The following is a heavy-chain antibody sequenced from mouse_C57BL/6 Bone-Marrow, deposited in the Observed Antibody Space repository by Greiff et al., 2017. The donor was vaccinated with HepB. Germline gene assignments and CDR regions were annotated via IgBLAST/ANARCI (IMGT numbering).Heavy chain of an antibody. V-gene: IGHV1-59*01. J-gene: IGHJ1*03. Sequence: QVQLQQSGAELVRPGTSVKLSCKASGYTFTSYWMHWVKQRPGQGLEWIGVIDPSDSYTNYNQKFKGKATLTVDTSSSTAYMQLSSLTSEDSAVYYCARINWYFDVWGTGTTVTVSS. CDR2: IDPSDSYT. CDR3: ARINWYFDV. CDR1: GYTFTSYW.